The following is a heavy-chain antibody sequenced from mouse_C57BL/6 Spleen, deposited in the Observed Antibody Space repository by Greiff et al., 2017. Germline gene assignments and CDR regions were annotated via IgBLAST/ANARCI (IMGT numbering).Heavy chain of an antibody. Sequence: VQLQQSGAELARPGASVKLSCKASGYTFTRYGISWVKQRTGQGLEWIGEIYPRSGNTYYNEKFKGKATLTADKSSSTAYMELRSLTSEDSAVYFCARSDYYGSSWDFDVWGTGTTVTVSS. D-gene: IGHD1-1*01. J-gene: IGHJ1*03. CDR3: ARSDYYGSSWDFDV. CDR1: GYTFTRYG. V-gene: IGHV1-81*01. CDR2: IYPRSGNT.